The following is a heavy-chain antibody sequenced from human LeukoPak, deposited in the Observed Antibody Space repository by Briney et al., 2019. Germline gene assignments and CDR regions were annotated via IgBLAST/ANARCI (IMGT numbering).Heavy chain of an antibody. J-gene: IGHJ4*02. CDR1: GGSISSYY. Sequence: SETLSLTCTVSGGSISSYYWSWIRQPPGKGLEWIGYIYYSGSTNYNPSLKSRVTISVDTSKNQFSLNLSSVTAADTAVYYCARDIANGYQQYWGQGTLVTVSS. D-gene: IGHD6-13*01. V-gene: IGHV4-59*01. CDR3: ARDIANGYQQY. CDR2: IYYSGST.